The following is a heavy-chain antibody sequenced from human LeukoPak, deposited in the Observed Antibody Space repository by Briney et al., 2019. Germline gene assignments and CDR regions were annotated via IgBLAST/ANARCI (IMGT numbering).Heavy chain of an antibody. CDR1: GFTFSSYW. V-gene: IGHV3-7*01. CDR2: IKQDGSEK. Sequence: GGSLRLSCAVSGFTFSSYWMNWVRQAPGKGLEWVANIKQDGSEKHYVDSVKGRFTISRDNAKRSVYLEMDSLRAEDTAVYYCARDLQQLAPDFGYWGQGTLVTVSS. CDR3: ARDLQQLAPDFGY. J-gene: IGHJ4*02. D-gene: IGHD6-13*01.